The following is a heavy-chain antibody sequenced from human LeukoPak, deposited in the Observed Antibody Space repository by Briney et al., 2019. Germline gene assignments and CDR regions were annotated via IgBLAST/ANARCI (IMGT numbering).Heavy chain of an antibody. V-gene: IGHV3-30*02. J-gene: IGHJ3*02. CDR3: AKGTPIRAFDI. CDR1: GFTFSSYG. CDR2: IRCDGSNK. D-gene: IGHD3-10*01. Sequence: GGSLRLSCAASGFTFSSYGMHWVRQAPGKGLEWVAFIRCDGSNKYYADSVKGRFTISRDNSKNTLYLQMNSLRAEDTAVYYCAKGTPIRAFDIWGQGTMVTVSS.